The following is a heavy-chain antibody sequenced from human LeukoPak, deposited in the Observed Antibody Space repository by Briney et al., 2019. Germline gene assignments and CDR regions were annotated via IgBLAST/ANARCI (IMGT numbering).Heavy chain of an antibody. CDR1: GFTFSSYW. J-gene: IGHJ6*02. V-gene: IGHV3-74*01. CDR3: ARDLYYDGSVHGMDV. D-gene: IGHD3-22*01. Sequence: PGGSLRLSCATSGFTFSSYWMHWVRQAPGKGLVWVSRINSDGSSTSYADSVKGRFTISRDNAKNTLYLQMNSLRAEDTAVYYCARDLYYDGSVHGMDVWGQGTTVTVSS. CDR2: INSDGSST.